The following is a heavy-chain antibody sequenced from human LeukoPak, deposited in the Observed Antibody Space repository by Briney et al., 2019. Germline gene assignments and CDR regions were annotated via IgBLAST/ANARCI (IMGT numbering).Heavy chain of an antibody. J-gene: IGHJ3*02. Sequence: GGSLRLSCAPSGFTFRSYWMHWVRQAPGKGLVWVSRINSDGSSTSYADSVKGRFTISRDNAKNTLYLQMNSLRAEDTAVYHCARDRGVSAFDILGQGTMVTVSS. CDR3: ARDRGVSAFDI. CDR2: INSDGSST. D-gene: IGHD3-10*01. CDR1: GFTFRSYW. V-gene: IGHV3-74*01.